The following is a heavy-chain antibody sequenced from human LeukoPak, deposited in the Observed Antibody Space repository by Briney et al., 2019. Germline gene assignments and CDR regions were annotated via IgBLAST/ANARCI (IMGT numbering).Heavy chain of an antibody. J-gene: IGHJ4*02. V-gene: IGHV4-4*02. CDR3: ARDRYYYDSSGPFGY. Sequence: SETLSLTCAVSGGSISSSNWWSWVRQPPGKGLEWIGEIYHSGSTNYNPSLKSRVTISVDKSKNQFSLKPSSVTAADTAVYYCARDRYYYDSSGPFGYWGQGTLVTVSS. D-gene: IGHD3-22*01. CDR1: GGSISSSNW. CDR2: IYHSGST.